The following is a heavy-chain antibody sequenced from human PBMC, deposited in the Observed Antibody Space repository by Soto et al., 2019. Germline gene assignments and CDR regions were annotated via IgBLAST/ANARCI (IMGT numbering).Heavy chain of an antibody. Sequence: QPWGSLRLSCAASGFSFSTFSMTWFRQAPGKGLEWVANIKGDGSEKNYEDSVKGRFTISRDNAKNSLYLEMNSLSAEDTAVYYCARASGDYRGGFAYWGQGTLATVSS. CDR2: IKGDGSEK. D-gene: IGHD4-17*01. CDR1: GFSFSTFS. J-gene: IGHJ4*02. V-gene: IGHV3-7*03. CDR3: ARASGDYRGGFAY.